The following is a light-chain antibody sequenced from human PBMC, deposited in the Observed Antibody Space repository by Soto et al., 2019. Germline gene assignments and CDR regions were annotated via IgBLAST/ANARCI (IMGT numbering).Light chain of an antibody. CDR1: QSISSW. V-gene: IGKV1-5*03. Sequence: DIQMTQSPSTLSASVGDRVTITCRASQSISSWLAWYQQKPGKAPRLLIYKASTLKSGVPSRFSGSGSGTEFTLTISSLQPDDFATYYCQHYNSYSEAFGQGTMVDNK. J-gene: IGKJ1*01. CDR2: KAS. CDR3: QHYNSYSEA.